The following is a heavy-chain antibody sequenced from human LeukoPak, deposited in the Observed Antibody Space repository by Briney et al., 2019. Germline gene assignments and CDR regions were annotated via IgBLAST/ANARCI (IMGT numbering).Heavy chain of an antibody. CDR1: GSTFSKYT. D-gene: IGHD2-8*01. J-gene: IGHJ4*02. Sequence: PGGSLRLSCVASGSTFSKYTMSWVRQAPGKGLEWVSGISGSGASTYSADFVKGRFTISRDTSKNTLYLQLNSLRAEDTAVYYCAKGGVSYTYYFDCWGQGTLVTVSS. CDR3: AKGGVSYTYYFDC. V-gene: IGHV3-23*01. CDR2: ISGSGAST.